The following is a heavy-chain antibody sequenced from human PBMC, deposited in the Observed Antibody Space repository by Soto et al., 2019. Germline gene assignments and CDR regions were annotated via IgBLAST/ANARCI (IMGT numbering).Heavy chain of an antibody. CDR2: ISAYGGVT. CDR3: ATYYTGSGSYYRFDS. V-gene: IGHV1-18*01. J-gene: IGHJ4*02. CDR1: GYTFNTYG. Sequence: QIQLVQSGAEVKRPGASVRVSCKSSGYTFNTYGFSWVRQAPGQGLEWMGWISAYGGVTNYAQKFRGRVIMTTDTSTSTAYMDLRSLISYDTAVYYCATYYTGSGSYYRFDSWGQGTLVTVSS. D-gene: IGHD3-10*01.